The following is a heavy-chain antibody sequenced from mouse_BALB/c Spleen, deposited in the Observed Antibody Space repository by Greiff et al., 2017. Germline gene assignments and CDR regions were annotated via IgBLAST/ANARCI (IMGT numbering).Heavy chain of an antibody. CDR3: AGGNYPYYFDY. V-gene: IGHV1-80*01. CDR2: IYPGDGDT. J-gene: IGHJ2*01. D-gene: IGHD2-1*01. CDR1: GYAFSSYW. Sequence: QVQLQQSGAELVRPGSSVKISCKASGYAFSSYWMNWVKQRPGQGLEWIGQIYPGDGDTNYNGKFKGKATLTADKSSSTAYMQLSSLTSEDSAVYFCAGGNYPYYFDYWGQGTTLTVSS.